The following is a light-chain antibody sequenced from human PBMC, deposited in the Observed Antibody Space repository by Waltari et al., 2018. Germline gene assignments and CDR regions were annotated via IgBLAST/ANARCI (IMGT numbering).Light chain of an antibody. CDR2: QDS. Sequence: SYELTQPPSVSVSPGQTASITCSGDKLGDKYACWYQQKQGQSPVLVIYQDSKRPAGIPERFSGSHPGTTATLTFSGTQAMDEADYYCQAWDSSTYVVFGGGTKLTGL. V-gene: IGLV3-1*01. CDR3: QAWDSSTYVV. CDR1: KLGDKY. J-gene: IGLJ2*01.